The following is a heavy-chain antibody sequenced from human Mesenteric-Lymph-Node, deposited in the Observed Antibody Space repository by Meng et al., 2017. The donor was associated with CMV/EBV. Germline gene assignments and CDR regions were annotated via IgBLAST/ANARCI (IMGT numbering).Heavy chain of an antibody. CDR3: ARVSAAAGTVEGTDY. CDR2: IYSGGSST. D-gene: IGHD6-13*01. CDR1: GFTFSLYA. J-gene: IGHJ4*02. Sequence: GGSLRLSCAASGFTFSLYAMSWVRQAPGKGLEWVSVIYSGGSSTYYADSVKGRFTISRDNSKNTLYLQMNSLRAEDTAVYYCARVSAAAGTVEGTDYWGQGTLVTVSS. V-gene: IGHV3-23*03.